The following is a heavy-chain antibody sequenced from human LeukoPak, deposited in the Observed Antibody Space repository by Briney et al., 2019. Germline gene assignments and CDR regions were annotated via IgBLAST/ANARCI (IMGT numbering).Heavy chain of an antibody. CDR1: GFTFSSYG. Sequence: GGSLRLSCAASGFTFSSYGMHWVRQAPGKGLEWVAFIRYDGSNKYYADSVKGRFTISRDNSKNTLYLQMNSLRAEDTAVYYCASTREVLLWFGELLFANFDYWGQGTLVTVSS. CDR2: IRYDGSNK. J-gene: IGHJ4*02. CDR3: ASTREVLLWFGELLFANFDY. D-gene: IGHD3-10*01. V-gene: IGHV3-30*02.